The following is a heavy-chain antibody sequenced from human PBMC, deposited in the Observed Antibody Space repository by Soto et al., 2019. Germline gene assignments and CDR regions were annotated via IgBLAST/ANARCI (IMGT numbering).Heavy chain of an antibody. CDR2: ISGSGSST. D-gene: IGHD1-26*01. CDR3: AGSLVGALPDAFDI. CDR1: GFTFRTCA. J-gene: IGHJ3*02. V-gene: IGHV3-23*01. Sequence: EVQLLESGGGLVQPGGSLRLSCAASGFTFRTCAMSWVRQAPGKGLEWVSAISGSGSSTYYADSVKGRFTIARGNSKNTLYLQMNSLRAEDTAGYYCAGSLVGALPDAFDIWGQGTMVTVSS.